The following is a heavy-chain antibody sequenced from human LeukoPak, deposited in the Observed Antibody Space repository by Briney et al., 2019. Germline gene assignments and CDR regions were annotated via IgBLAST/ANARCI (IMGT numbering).Heavy chain of an antibody. J-gene: IGHJ4*02. CDR1: GLSFSSYE. CDR2: ISSTGSAI. D-gene: IGHD5-12*01. Sequence: PGGSLRLSCAASGLSFSSYEMNWVRQAPGKGLEWISYISSTGSAIFYADSVKGRFTISRDNAKNSLYLQMNSLRAEDTAFCYCATKGGFADWGQGTLVTVSS. CDR3: ATKGGFAD. V-gene: IGHV3-48*03.